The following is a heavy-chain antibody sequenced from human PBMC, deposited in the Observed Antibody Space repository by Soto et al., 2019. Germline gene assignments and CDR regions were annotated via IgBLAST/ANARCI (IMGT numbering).Heavy chain of an antibody. V-gene: IGHV2-5*02. J-gene: IGHJ4*02. CDR2: IYWDDDK. CDR3: AHRPRDSGSGSYPLFDF. Sequence: QITLKESGPTLMKPTQTLTLTCTFSGFSLSTSGVGVGSIRQPPGKALEWLALIYWDDDKRYRPSLKSRLTITKGTSKNQVVLTMTNMDPADTATYYCAHRPRDSGSGSYPLFDFWGQGTLVTVSS. CDR1: GFSLSTSGVG. D-gene: IGHD3-10*01.